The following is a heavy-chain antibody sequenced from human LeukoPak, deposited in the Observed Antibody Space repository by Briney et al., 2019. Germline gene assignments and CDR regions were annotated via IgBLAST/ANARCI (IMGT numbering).Heavy chain of an antibody. CDR3: ARAEDPYYYYYMDV. CDR2: IIPIFGTA. Sequence: SVKVSCKASGGTFSSYAISWVRQAPGQGLEWMGGIIPIFGTASYAQKFQGRVTITTDESTSTAYMELSSLRSEDTAVYYCARAEDPYYYYYMDVWGKGTTVTVSS. CDR1: GGTFSSYA. V-gene: IGHV1-69*05. D-gene: IGHD2-15*01. J-gene: IGHJ6*03.